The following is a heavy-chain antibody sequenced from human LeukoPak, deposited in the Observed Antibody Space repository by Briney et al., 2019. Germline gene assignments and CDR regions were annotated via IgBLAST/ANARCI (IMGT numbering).Heavy chain of an antibody. D-gene: IGHD1-1*01. CDR1: GGSISSYY. CDR2: IYTSGST. Sequence: SETLSLTCTVSGGSISSYYWSWIRQPPGKGLEWIGYIYTSGSTNYNPSLKSRVTISVGTFKKQVALKLGSVTAADTAVYYCARAPTGTGGWNWFDPWGQGTLVTVSS. V-gene: IGHV4-4*09. J-gene: IGHJ5*02. CDR3: ARAPTGTGGWNWFDP.